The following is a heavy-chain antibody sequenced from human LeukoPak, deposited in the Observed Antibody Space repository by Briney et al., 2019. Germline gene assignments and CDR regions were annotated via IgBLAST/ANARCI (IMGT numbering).Heavy chain of an antibody. V-gene: IGHV4-38-2*01. J-gene: IGHJ5*02. D-gene: IGHD2-2*01. Sequence: SETLSLTCAVSGYSISSGYYWGWIRQPPGKGLEWIGSIYHSGSTYYSPSLKSRVTISVDTSKNQFSLKLSSVTAADTAVYYCARVVVVPAAMSYNWFDPWGQGTLVTVSS. CDR2: IYHSGST. CDR1: GYSISSGYY. CDR3: ARVVVVPAAMSYNWFDP.